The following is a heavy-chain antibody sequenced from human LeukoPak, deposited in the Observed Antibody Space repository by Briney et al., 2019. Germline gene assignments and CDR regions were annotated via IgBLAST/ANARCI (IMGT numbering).Heavy chain of an antibody. Sequence: ASVKVSCKTSGYTFTSYGISWVRQAPGQGLEWMGWINPNSGGTNYAQKFQGRVTMTRDTSISTAYMELSRLRSDDTAVYYCARDRGRRTYYYDSSGYNLDYWGQGTLVTVSS. D-gene: IGHD3-22*01. CDR2: INPNSGGT. V-gene: IGHV1-2*02. CDR3: ARDRGRRTYYYDSSGYNLDY. J-gene: IGHJ4*02. CDR1: GYTFTSYG.